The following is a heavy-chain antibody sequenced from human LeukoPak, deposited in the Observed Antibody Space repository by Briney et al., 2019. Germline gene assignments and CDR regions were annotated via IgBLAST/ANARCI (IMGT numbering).Heavy chain of an antibody. J-gene: IGHJ4*02. D-gene: IGHD6-25*01. CDR2: IRQDGNDK. Sequence: GGSLRLSCAASGFTFRNYWMSWVRQAPGKGLERVANIRQDGNDKQYVDAVKGRFTISRDNAKNSLYLQADSLRAEDSAVYFCVRSSRGTSPVYWGQGTLVTVSS. CDR1: GFTFRNYW. CDR3: VRSSRGTSPVY. V-gene: IGHV3-7*01.